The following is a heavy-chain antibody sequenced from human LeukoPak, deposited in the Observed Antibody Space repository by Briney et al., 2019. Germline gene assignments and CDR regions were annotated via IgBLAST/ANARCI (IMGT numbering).Heavy chain of an antibody. CDR3: ARDKQGRGYRTPDY. Sequence: GGSLRLSCAASGFTFSNYAMSWVRQAPGKGLEWVSGISGSGAYSYYADSVKGRFTISRDNSKNTLYLQMNSLRAEDTAVYYCARDKQGRGYRTPDYWGQGTLVTVSS. CDR1: GFTFSNYA. CDR2: ISGSGAYS. V-gene: IGHV3-23*01. D-gene: IGHD5-18*01. J-gene: IGHJ4*02.